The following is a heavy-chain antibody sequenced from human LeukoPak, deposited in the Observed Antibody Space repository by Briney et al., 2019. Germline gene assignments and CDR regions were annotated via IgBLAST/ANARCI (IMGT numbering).Heavy chain of an antibody. Sequence: ASVKVSCKASGYTFTVYSISWLRQAPGQGLEWMGWITTSTGKPTYAQGFTGRFVFSLDTSVSTTYLHINSLKAEDTAVYYCARDAFMINFDYWGQGSLVTVSS. D-gene: IGHD3-16*01. J-gene: IGHJ4*02. CDR3: ARDAFMINFDY. CDR1: GYTFTVYS. V-gene: IGHV7-4-1*02. CDR2: ITTSTGKP.